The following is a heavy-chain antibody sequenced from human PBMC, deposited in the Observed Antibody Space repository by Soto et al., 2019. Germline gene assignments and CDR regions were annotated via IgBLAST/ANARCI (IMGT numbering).Heavy chain of an antibody. CDR3: ARVRCFNGLCHTADYGMDV. D-gene: IGHD2-8*01. CDR1: GDVFRSYG. Sequence: SVKVSCKASGDVFRSYGINWVRQAPGQGLEWMGGIIPISGTTNYAQKFQGRVAITADESTDTVYMELSRLRPEDTAVYFCARVRCFNGLCHTADYGMDVWGQGTTVTVSS. V-gene: IGHV1-69*13. CDR2: IIPISGTT. J-gene: IGHJ6*02.